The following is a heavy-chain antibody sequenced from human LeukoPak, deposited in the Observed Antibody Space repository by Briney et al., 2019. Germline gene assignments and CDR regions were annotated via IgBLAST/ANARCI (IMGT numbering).Heavy chain of an antibody. J-gene: IGHJ4*02. Sequence: PGGSLRLSCAASGFTFDYYAMHWVRQAPGKGLEWVSGISWNSGSIGYADSVKGRFTISRDNAKNSLYLQMNSLRAEDTALYYCAKDIVVGQWLVPGCDYWGQGTLVTVSS. V-gene: IGHV3-9*01. D-gene: IGHD6-19*01. CDR1: GFTFDYYA. CDR2: ISWNSGSI. CDR3: AKDIVVGQWLVPGCDY.